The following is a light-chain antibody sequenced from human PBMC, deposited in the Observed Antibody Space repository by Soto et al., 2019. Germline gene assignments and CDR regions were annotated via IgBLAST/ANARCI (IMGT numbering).Light chain of an antibody. J-gene: IGLJ1*01. CDR1: SSDVGAYIF. CDR3: VSFAGGTYV. V-gene: IGLV2-8*01. Sequence: QSVLTQPPSASGSPGQSVTISCTGTSSDVGAYIFVSWYQQHPGKAPKLMVYDVTRRPPGVPDRFFGSKSGNTASLTVSGLQAEDVADYYCVSFAGGTYVFGTGTKVTVL. CDR2: DVT.